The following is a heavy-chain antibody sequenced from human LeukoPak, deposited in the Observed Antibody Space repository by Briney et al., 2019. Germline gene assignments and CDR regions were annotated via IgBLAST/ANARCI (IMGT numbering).Heavy chain of an antibody. V-gene: IGHV3-7*03. CDR1: GFTFSNYW. CDR3: ARAREHVDY. J-gene: IGHJ4*02. D-gene: IGHD1/OR15-1a*01. Sequence: GRSLRLSCAASGFTFSNYWMSWVRQTPGKGLEWVANIKQDGSERYYVDSVKGRFTISRDNAKNSLFLQMNSLRAEDTAVYYCARAREHVDYWGQGTLVTVSS. CDR2: IKQDGSER.